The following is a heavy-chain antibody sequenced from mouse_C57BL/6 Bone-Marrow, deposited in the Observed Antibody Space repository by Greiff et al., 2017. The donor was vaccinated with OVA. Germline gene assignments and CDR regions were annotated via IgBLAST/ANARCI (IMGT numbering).Heavy chain of an antibody. V-gene: IGHV7-1*01. CDR1: GFTFSDFY. Sequence: EVMLVESGGGLVQSGRSLRLSCATSGFTFSDFYMEWVRQAPGKGLEWIAASRNKANDYTTEYSASVKGRFIVSRDTSQSILYLQMNALRAEDTAIYYCARSISYYFDYWGQGTTLTVSS. CDR2: SRNKANDYTT. J-gene: IGHJ2*01. CDR3: ARSISYYFDY.